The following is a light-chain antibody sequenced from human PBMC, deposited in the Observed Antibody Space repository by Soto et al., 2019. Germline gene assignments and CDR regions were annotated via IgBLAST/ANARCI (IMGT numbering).Light chain of an antibody. J-gene: IGLJ1*01. CDR3: CSYAGGYTYL. V-gene: IGLV2-11*01. CDR1: GNDVGAYNY. Sequence: QSALTQHRPVSGSPGQSVTISCTGTGNDVGAYNYVSWYQQHPGRPAKLMINDVARWPSGVPDRFSGSKAGDTASLSSSGLQAEDEAHYFCCSYAGGYTYLFGTGTKVT. CDR2: DVA.